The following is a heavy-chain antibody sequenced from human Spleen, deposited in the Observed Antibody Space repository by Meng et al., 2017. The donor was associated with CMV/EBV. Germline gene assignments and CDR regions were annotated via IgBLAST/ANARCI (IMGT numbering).Heavy chain of an antibody. J-gene: IGHJ6*02. CDR3: ARDEGGSYWRYYYYGMDV. D-gene: IGHD1-26*01. V-gene: IGHV3-66*02. CDR2: FSGGGNT. CDR1: GFTVSSNY. Sequence: GESLKISCAASGFTVSSNYMTWVRQAPGKGLEWVSLFSGGGNTYYADSVKGRFTISRDDSKNTVYLQMNGLRPEDTAVYYCARDEGGSYWRYYYYGMDVWGQGTTVTVSS.